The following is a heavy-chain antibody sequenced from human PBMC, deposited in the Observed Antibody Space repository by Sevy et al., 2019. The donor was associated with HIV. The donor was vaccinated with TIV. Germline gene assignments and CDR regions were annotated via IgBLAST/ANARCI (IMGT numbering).Heavy chain of an antibody. CDR1: GFSFSDYT. V-gene: IGHV3-21*03. CDR3: ARDGGFIVGASSDY. Sequence: GGSLRLSCEASGFSFSDYTMTWVRQAPGTGLEWVFSMSSSITYTYYADSLKGRFTISRDNAKSSQYLQMNSLRAEDTGVYDCARDGGFIVGASSDYWGQGTLVTVSS. D-gene: IGHD1-26*01. J-gene: IGHJ4*02. CDR2: MSSSITYT.